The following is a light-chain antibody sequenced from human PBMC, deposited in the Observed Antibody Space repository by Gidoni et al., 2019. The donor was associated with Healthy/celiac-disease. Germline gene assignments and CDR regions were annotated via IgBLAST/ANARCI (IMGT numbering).Light chain of an antibody. CDR2: DAS. CDR1: QDISNY. CDR3: EQYDNLPLT. Sequence: DIQMTQSPSSLSAFVGDRVTITCQASQDISNYLNWYQQKPGKAPKLLIYDASNLETGVPSRFSGSGSGTDFTFTISSLQPEDIATYYCEQYDNLPLTCGGGTKVEIK. V-gene: IGKV1-33*01. J-gene: IGKJ4*01.